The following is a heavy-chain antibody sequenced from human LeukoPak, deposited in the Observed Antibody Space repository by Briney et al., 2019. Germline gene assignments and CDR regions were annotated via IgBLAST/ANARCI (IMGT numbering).Heavy chain of an antibody. CDR1: GGSISSGDYY. Sequence: SQTLSLTCTVSGGSISSGDYYWSWIRQPPGKGLXXXGYIYYSGSTYYNPSLKSRVTISVDTSKNQFSLKLSSVTAADTAVYYCARGFLSPRDQDLDPWGQGTLVTVSS. CDR3: ARGFLSPRDQDLDP. D-gene: IGHD2/OR15-2a*01. CDR2: IYYSGST. V-gene: IGHV4-30-4*01. J-gene: IGHJ5*02.